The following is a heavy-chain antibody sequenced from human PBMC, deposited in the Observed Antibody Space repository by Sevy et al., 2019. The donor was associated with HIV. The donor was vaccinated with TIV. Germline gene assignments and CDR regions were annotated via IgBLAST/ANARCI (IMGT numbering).Heavy chain of an antibody. D-gene: IGHD3-3*02. Sequence: GGSLRLSCAASGFTFFAYTMHWVRQAPGKGLEWVALISYDINNKYYADSVKGRFTISRDNSKNTLDLQMNSLKPDDTAVYYCARDLASSGNGLYVWGQGTTVTGSS. CDR3: ARDLASSGNGLYV. V-gene: IGHV3-30-3*01. CDR1: GFTFFAYT. J-gene: IGHJ6*02. CDR2: ISYDINNK.